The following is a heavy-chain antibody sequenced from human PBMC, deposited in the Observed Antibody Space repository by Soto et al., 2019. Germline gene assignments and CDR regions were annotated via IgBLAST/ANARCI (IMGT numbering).Heavy chain of an antibody. J-gene: IGHJ4*02. CDR2: IRSKSDDGTT. CDR1: GFTPSNAH. CDR3: TSQPLFGGYSYYFDS. Sequence: PGGSLRLSCIVCGFTPSNAHMSWVRQPPGKGLEWVGRIRSKSDDGTTAYAAPVKGRFTISRDDSKNTLYLQMTSLKTEDTAVYYCTSQPLFGGYSYYFDSWGQGALVTVS. V-gene: IGHV3-15*01. D-gene: IGHD3-16*01.